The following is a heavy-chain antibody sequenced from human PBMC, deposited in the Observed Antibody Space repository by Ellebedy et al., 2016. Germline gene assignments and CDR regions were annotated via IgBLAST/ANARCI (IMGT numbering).Heavy chain of an antibody. CDR2: SSPGGTI. CDR1: GFTVSSSY. D-gene: IGHD5-18*01. V-gene: IGHV3-53*01. Sequence: GGSLRLSCAASGFTVSSSYVSWVRQAPGKGLEWVSMSSPGGTIHYADYVKGRFTISRDNSKNTLYLQMNSLTADDTAVYFCVKRGHSYAWSYWGQGTLVTVSS. J-gene: IGHJ4*02. CDR3: VKRGHSYAWSY.